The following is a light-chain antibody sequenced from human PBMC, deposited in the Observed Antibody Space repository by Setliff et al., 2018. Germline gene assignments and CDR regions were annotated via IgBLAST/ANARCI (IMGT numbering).Light chain of an antibody. V-gene: IGLV2-14*01. Sequence: QSALTQPASVSGSLGQSITISCTGTSSDVGGYNYVSWYQQHPGKVPKLIIYEVNNRPSGVSDRFAGSKSGNTASLTISGLQPEDEADYYCNSYTSTSAHVFGTGTKVT. CDR3: NSYTSTSAHV. CDR1: SSDVGGYNY. CDR2: EVN. J-gene: IGLJ1*01.